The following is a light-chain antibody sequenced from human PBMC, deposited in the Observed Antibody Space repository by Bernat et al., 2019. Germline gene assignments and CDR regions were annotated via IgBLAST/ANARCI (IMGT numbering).Light chain of an antibody. CDR2: GAS. CDR3: QQYNNWPLT. V-gene: IGKV3-15*01. CDR1: QSVSSN. Sequence: EIVMTQSPATLSVSPGARATLSCRASQSVSSNLAWYQQKPGQAPRLLIYGASTRATGIPARFSGSGSGTEFTLTISSLQSEDFAVYYCQQYNNWPLTFGRGTKVEIK. J-gene: IGKJ4*01.